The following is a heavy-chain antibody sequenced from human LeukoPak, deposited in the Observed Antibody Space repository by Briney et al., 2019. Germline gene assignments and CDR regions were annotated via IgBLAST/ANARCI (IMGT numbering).Heavy chain of an antibody. J-gene: IGHJ5*02. V-gene: IGHV1-69*13. CDR2: IIPIFGTA. CDR3: ASGSGSYYNWFDP. D-gene: IGHD3-10*01. CDR1: GGTFSSYA. Sequence: SVKVSCKASGGTFSSYAISWVRQAPGQGLEWMGGIIPIFGTANYAQKFQGRVTITADESTSTAYMEPSSLRSEDTAVYYCASGSGSYYNWFDPWGQGTLVTVSS.